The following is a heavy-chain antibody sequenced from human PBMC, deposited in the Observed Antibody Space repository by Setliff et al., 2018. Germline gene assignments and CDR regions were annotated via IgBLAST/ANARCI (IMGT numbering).Heavy chain of an antibody. J-gene: IGHJ4*02. CDR3: ARDLGATITHFDY. V-gene: IGHV1-2*04. D-gene: IGHD1-26*01. CDR1: AYTFTGYY. Sequence: ASVKVSCKASAYTFTGYYMHWVRQAPGQGLEWMGWINPNSGGTNYAQKFQGWVTMTRDTSISTAYMELSRLRSDDTAVYYCARDLGATITHFDYWGQGTLVTVSS. CDR2: INPNSGGT.